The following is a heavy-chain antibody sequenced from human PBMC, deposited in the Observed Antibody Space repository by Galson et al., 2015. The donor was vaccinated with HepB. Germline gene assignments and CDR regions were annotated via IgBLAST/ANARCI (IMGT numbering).Heavy chain of an antibody. CDR2: INPNSGERST. J-gene: IGHJ3*01. Sequence: SVKVSCKASGYTFTSYYMPWVRQAPGQGLESLGWINPNSGERSTNYTHKFQDRITMTRDTSINTVYMELNRLTSDDTAIYYCARASVIGGSKLAFDFWGQGTLVTVSS. V-gene: IGHV1-2*07. D-gene: IGHD3-16*02. CDR1: GYTFTSYY. CDR3: ARASVIGGSKLAFDF.